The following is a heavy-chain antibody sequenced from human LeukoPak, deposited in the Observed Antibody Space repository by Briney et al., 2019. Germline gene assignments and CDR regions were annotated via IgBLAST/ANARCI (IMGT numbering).Heavy chain of an antibody. V-gene: IGHV1-2*02. D-gene: IGHD4-17*01. CDR3: ARKGENYGDYDY. CDR2: INPNSGGT. CDR1: GYTFTGYY. J-gene: IGHJ4*02. Sequence: ASVKVSCKASGYTFTGYYMHWVRQAPGQGLEWMGWINPNSGGTHYAQKFQGRVTVTRDTSISTTYMDLSRLKSDDAAFYYCARKGENYGDYDYWGQGTLVTVSS.